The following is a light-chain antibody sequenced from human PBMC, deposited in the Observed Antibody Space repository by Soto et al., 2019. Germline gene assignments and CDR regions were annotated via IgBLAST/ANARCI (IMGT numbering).Light chain of an antibody. Sequence: QSALTQPASVSGSPGQSITISCTGTSSDVGGYNYVSWYQQHPGKAPKLMIYEVSNRPSGVSNRFSGSKSGNTASLTISGIQAEDEADYSCRSYTSSSTLVFGGGTKLTVL. V-gene: IGLV2-14*01. J-gene: IGLJ2*01. CDR3: RSYTSSSTLV. CDR2: EVS. CDR1: SSDVGGYNY.